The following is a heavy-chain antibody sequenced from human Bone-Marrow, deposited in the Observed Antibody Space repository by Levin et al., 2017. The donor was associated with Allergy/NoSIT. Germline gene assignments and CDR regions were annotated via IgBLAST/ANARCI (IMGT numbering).Heavy chain of an antibody. CDR2: INWSGGAV. J-gene: IGHJ4*02. CDR1: GFMFNDYG. Sequence: SLKISCAASGFMFNDYGMHWVRQAPGKALEWVSGINWSGGAVLYADSVKGRFTISRGNAKNVVYLQMNSLRVDDTAFYFCAKDKTEGFSYFFDSWGQGILVTVSS. CDR3: AKDKTEGFSYFFDS. V-gene: IGHV3-9*01.